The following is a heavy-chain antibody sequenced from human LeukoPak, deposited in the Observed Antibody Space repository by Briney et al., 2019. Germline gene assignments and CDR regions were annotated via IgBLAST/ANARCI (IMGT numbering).Heavy chain of an antibody. Sequence: GGSLRLSCEVSGFTFSTSVMHWVRQAPGKGLEYVSGISDNGLDTHYGNSVEGRFTISRDNSKNSLYLQMDSLRDEDTAVYYCARDPYGELVSKPDYWGQGTLVTVSS. CDR2: ISDNGLDT. J-gene: IGHJ4*02. D-gene: IGHD4-17*01. V-gene: IGHV3-64*01. CDR1: GFTFSTSV. CDR3: ARDPYGELVSKPDY.